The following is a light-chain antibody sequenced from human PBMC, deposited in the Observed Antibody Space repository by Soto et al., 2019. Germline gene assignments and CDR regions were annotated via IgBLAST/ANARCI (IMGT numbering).Light chain of an antibody. J-gene: IGLJ2*01. V-gene: IGLV7-46*01. CDR3: LLVYSGAQV. Sequence: QAVVTQEPSLTVSPGGTVTLTCGSSTGAVTSSHFPYWIQQKPGQAPRTLICNTSNKHSWTPARFSGSLLGGKAALTLSGAQPEDEGDYYCLLVYSGAQVFGGGTKLTVL. CDR1: TGAVTSSHF. CDR2: NTS.